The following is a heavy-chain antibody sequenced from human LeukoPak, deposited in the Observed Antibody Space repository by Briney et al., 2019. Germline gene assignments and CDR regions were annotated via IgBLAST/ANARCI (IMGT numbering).Heavy chain of an antibody. Sequence: GGSLRLSCAASGFTFSSYWMHWVRQAPGKGLVWVSRINSDGSSTSYADSVKGRFTISRDNAKNTLYLQMNSLRAEDTAVYYCARRYDFWSGYGYYYYMDVWGKGTTATVSS. D-gene: IGHD3-3*01. J-gene: IGHJ6*03. CDR3: ARRYDFWSGYGYYYYMDV. CDR2: INSDGSST. CDR1: GFTFSSYW. V-gene: IGHV3-74*01.